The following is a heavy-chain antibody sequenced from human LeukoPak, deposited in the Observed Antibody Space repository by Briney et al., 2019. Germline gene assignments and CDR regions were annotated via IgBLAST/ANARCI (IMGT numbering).Heavy chain of an antibody. CDR3: ARGSWSSSIDY. D-gene: IGHD6-6*01. J-gene: IGHJ4*02. CDR2: IYYSGST. Sequence: SQTLSLTCTVSGGSISSGDHYSSWIRQPPGKGLERIGYIYYSGSTYYNPSLKSRVTISVDTSKNQFSLKLSSVTAADTAVYYCARGSWSSSIDYWGQGTLVTVSS. CDR1: GGSISSGDHY. V-gene: IGHV4-30-4*01.